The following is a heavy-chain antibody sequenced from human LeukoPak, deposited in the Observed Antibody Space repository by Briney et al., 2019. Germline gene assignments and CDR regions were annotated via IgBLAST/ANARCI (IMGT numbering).Heavy chain of an antibody. J-gene: IGHJ4*02. V-gene: IGHV4-39*07. CDR3: ARVVKTLFDY. Sequence: SETLSLTCTVSGGSISSSSYYWGWIRQPPGKGLEWIGSIYYSGSTYYNPSLKSRVTISVDRSKNQFSLKLSSVTAADTAVYYCARVVKTLFDYWGQGTLVTVSS. D-gene: IGHD3-10*01. CDR2: IYYSGST. CDR1: GGSISSSSYY.